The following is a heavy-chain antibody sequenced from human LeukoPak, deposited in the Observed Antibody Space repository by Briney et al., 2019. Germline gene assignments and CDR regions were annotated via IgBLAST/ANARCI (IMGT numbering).Heavy chain of an antibody. CDR1: GGSISSGSYY. CDR3: ARAGGVKTAALDLDY. V-gene: IGHV4-61*02. D-gene: IGHD6-25*01. CDR2: IYTSGST. J-gene: IGHJ4*02. Sequence: KTSETLSLTCTVSGGSISSGSYYWSWIRQPAGKGLEWIGRIYTSGSTNYNPSLKSRVTISVDTSKNQFSLKLSSVTAADTAVYYCARAGGVKTAALDLDYWGQGTLVTVSS.